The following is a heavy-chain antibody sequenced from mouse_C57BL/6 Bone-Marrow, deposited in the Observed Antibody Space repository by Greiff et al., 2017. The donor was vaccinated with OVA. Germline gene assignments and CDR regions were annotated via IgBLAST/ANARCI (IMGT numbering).Heavy chain of an antibody. J-gene: IGHJ3*01. CDR3: ARSYSPFAY. D-gene: IGHD2-10*01. Sequence: EVQLQQSGPELVKPGASVKISCKASGYTFTDYYMNWVKQSHGKSLEWIGDINPNNGGTSYNQKFKGKATLTVDKSSSTAYMELRSLTSEDSAVYYCARSYSPFAYWGQGTLVIVSA. CDR2: INPNNGGT. CDR1: GYTFTDYY. V-gene: IGHV1-26*01.